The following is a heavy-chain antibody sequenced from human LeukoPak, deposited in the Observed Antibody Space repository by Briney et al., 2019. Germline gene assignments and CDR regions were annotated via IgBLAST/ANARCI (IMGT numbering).Heavy chain of an antibody. D-gene: IGHD6-6*01. CDR1: AFSLNAYN. V-gene: IGHV3-74*01. CDR2: INTDGSST. Sequence: GGSLRLSCAASAFSLNAYNMHWVRQAPGKGLVWVSRINTDGSSTSYADSVKGRFTISRDNAKNTLYLQMNSLRAEDTAVYYCTRDTYSSSSEGDYWGQGTLVTVSS. J-gene: IGHJ4*02. CDR3: TRDTYSSSSEGDY.